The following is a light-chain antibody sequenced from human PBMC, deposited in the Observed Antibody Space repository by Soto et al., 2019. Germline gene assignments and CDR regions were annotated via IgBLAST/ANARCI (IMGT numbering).Light chain of an antibody. CDR3: QHYHNWPPWT. Sequence: EIVMTQSPATLSLSPGERVTLSCRASQSVSNNLAWYQQKPGQAPRLLIYGASTRATCIPARFSGSGSGTEFTLTISSLQSEDFAIYYCQHYHNWPPWTFGQGTKVEIK. J-gene: IGKJ1*01. CDR2: GAS. V-gene: IGKV3-15*01. CDR1: QSVSNN.